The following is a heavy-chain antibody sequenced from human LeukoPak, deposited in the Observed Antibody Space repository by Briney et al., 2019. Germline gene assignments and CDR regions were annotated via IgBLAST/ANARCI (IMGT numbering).Heavy chain of an antibody. D-gene: IGHD3-16*01. CDR3: ASKRGGGTYDAFDI. Sequence: PGGSLRLSCGASGFTFSSYSMNWVRQAPGEGLEWISYISSGSSTIYYADSVKGRFTISRDNAKNSLYLQMNSLRDADTAVYYCASKRGGGTYDAFDIWGKGKMVTVSS. CDR2: ISSGSSTI. V-gene: IGHV3-48*02. J-gene: IGHJ3*02. CDR1: GFTFSSYS.